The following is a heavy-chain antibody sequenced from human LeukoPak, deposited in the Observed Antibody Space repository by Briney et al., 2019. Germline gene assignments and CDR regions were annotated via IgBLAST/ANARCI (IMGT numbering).Heavy chain of an antibody. CDR3: AKDIVSVDSYGLGPDAFDI. D-gene: IGHD5-18*01. CDR2: ISWNSGSI. CDR1: GFTFDDCA. V-gene: IGHV3-9*01. Sequence: PGGSLRLSCAASGFTFDDCAMHWVRQAPGKSLEWVSGISWNSGSIGYADSVKGRFTISRDNAKDSLYLQMNSLRAEDTALYYCAKDIVSVDSYGLGPDAFDIWGQGTMVTVSS. J-gene: IGHJ3*02.